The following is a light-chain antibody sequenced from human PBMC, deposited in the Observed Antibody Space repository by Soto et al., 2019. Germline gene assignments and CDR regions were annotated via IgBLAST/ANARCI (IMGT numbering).Light chain of an antibody. CDR2: DAS. CDR3: QLYGSSPQT. Sequence: EIVLTQSPGTLSLSPGERATLSCRASQSVSSNSLAWYQQKPDQAPRLLIYDASSRATGIPDRFSGSGSGTDFTLTISRLEAEDFAVYYCQLYGSSPQTFGGGTKVEIK. J-gene: IGKJ4*01. CDR1: QSVSSNS. V-gene: IGKV3-20*01.